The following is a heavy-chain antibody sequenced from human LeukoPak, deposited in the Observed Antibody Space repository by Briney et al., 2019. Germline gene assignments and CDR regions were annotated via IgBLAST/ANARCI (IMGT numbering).Heavy chain of an antibody. D-gene: IGHD6-19*01. CDR2: IYYSGST. J-gene: IGHJ5*02. Sequence: SETLSLTFTVSGGSISSYYWSWIRQPPGKGLEWIGYIYYSGSTNYNPPLKSRVTISVDTSKNQFSLKLSSVTAADTAVYYCARHTAVAGRTGWFDPWGQGTLVTVSS. CDR1: GGSISSYY. CDR3: ARHTAVAGRTGWFDP. V-gene: IGHV4-59*08.